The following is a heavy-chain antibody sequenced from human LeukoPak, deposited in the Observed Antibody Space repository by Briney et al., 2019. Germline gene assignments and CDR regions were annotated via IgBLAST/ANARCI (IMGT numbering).Heavy chain of an antibody. Sequence: GGSLRLSCVASGFTLSGSWMHWVRHAPGKGLVWVSRISSDGSATTYADSVKGRFTIYGDNAKNTLYLQMSSLRADDTAVYYCAREWGFHFDYWGQGTLVTVSS. J-gene: IGHJ4*02. CDR1: GFTLSGSW. V-gene: IGHV3-74*01. CDR2: ISSDGSAT. D-gene: IGHD3-16*01. CDR3: AREWGFHFDY.